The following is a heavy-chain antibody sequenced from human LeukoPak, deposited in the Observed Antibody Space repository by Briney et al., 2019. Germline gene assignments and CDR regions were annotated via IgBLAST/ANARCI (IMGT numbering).Heavy chain of an antibody. CDR2: FDPEEGET. D-gene: IGHD2-15*01. Sequence: ASVKVSFKLSGDTLTELSMHWVRQSPGKGLEGMGGFDPEEGETIYAQRFQGRVTMTEDTVTDTAHMELSSLTSEDTAVYYCATAGIVPDTGAEFLQHWGQGTLVTVSS. J-gene: IGHJ1*01. CDR1: GDTLTELS. CDR3: ATAGIVPDTGAEFLQH. V-gene: IGHV1-24*01.